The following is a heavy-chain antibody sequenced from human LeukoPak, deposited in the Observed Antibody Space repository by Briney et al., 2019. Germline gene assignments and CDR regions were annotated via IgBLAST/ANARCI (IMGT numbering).Heavy chain of an antibody. CDR1: EFIFSDYA. Sequence: GGSLRLSCAASEFIFSDYAMGWVRQAPGKGLEWVSTIDKTTYPTFYADSVKGRFTISRDNSKNTVYLQMNSLTADDTAVYYCAKTTVGYSSGRYPGWPADCWGQGTLVTVSS. CDR2: IDKTTYPT. D-gene: IGHD6-19*01. CDR3: AKTTVGYSSGRYPGWPADC. V-gene: IGHV3-23*05. J-gene: IGHJ4*02.